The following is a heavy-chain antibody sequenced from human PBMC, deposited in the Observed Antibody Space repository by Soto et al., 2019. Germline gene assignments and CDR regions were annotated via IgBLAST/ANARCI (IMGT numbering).Heavy chain of an antibody. CDR1: GFSFGGYG. CDR3: AKASKGYTGYDLDY. Sequence: EVQLLESGGGLVQPGGSLRLSCAASGFSFGGYGMSWVRQAPGKGLEWVSALSGSGSTTYYADSVRGRFIISRDNSRDTLFLQMNSLRAEDTAVYFCAKASKGYTGYDLDYWGQGTVVTVSP. D-gene: IGHD5-12*01. V-gene: IGHV3-23*01. J-gene: IGHJ4*02. CDR2: LSGSGSTT.